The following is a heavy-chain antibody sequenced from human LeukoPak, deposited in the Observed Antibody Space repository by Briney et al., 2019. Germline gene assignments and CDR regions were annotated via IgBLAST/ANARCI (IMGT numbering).Heavy chain of an antibody. CDR2: IYYSGST. CDR3: ARGEGYNFPYYYYGMDV. Sequence: PSETLSLTCAVYGGSFSGYYWSWIRQPPGKGLEWIGYIYYSGSTNYNPSLKSRVTISVDTSKNQFSLKLSSVTAADTVVYYCARGEGYNFPYYYYGMDVWGQGTTVTVSS. V-gene: IGHV4-59*01. J-gene: IGHJ6*02. CDR1: GGSFSGYY. D-gene: IGHD5-12*01.